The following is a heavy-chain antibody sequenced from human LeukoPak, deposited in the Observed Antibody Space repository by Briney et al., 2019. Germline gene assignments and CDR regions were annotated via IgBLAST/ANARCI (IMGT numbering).Heavy chain of an antibody. CDR3: ATPYDGGSWWDAFDI. J-gene: IGHJ3*02. CDR2: ISGSGGST. V-gene: IGHV3-23*01. CDR1: GFTFSSYA. D-gene: IGHD6-13*01. Sequence: GGSLRLSCAASGFTFSSYAMSWVRQAPGKGLEWVSAISGSGGSTYYADSVKGRFTISRDNSKNTLCLQMNSLRAEDTAVYYCATPYDGGSWWDAFDIWGQGTMVTVSS.